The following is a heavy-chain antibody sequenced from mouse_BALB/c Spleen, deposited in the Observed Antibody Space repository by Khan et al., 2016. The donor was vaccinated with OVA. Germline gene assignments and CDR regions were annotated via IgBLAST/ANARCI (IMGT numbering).Heavy chain of an antibody. CDR3: AGTARIKY. Sequence: EVQLQESGPGLVKPSQSLSPTCTVTGYSITSGYGWNWIRQFPGNKLEWMGYISYRGSTNYNPSLKSRISITRDTSKNQFFLQLNSVTNEDTATXYCAGTARIKYWGQGTTLTVSS. D-gene: IGHD1-2*01. J-gene: IGHJ2*01. V-gene: IGHV3-2*02. CDR2: ISYRGST. CDR1: GYSITSGYG.